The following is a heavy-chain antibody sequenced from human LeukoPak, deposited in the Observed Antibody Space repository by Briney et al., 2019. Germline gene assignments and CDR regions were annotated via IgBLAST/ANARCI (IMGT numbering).Heavy chain of an antibody. CDR1: GYTFTSYY. CDR2: INPSGGST. J-gene: IGHJ4*02. D-gene: IGHD6-19*01. V-gene: IGHV1-46*01. Sequence: SVKVSCKASGYTFTSYYMHWERQAPGQGLEWMGIINPSGGSTSYAQKFQGRVTMTRDMSTSTVYMELSSLRSEDTAVYYCAREGYSSGFDYWGQGTLVTVSS. CDR3: AREGYSSGFDY.